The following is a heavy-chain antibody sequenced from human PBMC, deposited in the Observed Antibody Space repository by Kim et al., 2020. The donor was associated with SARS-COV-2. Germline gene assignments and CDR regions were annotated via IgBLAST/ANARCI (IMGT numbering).Heavy chain of an antibody. CDR3: ATFSRITMVRGVIISSVFDY. CDR1: GYTLTELS. D-gene: IGHD3-10*01. J-gene: IGHJ4*02. Sequence: ASVKVSCKVSGYTLTELSMHWVRQAPGKGLEWMGGFDPEDGETIYAQKFQGRVTMTEDTSTDTAYMELSSLRSEDTAVYYCATFSRITMVRGVIISSVFDYWGQGTLVTVSS. CDR2: FDPEDGET. V-gene: IGHV1-24*01.